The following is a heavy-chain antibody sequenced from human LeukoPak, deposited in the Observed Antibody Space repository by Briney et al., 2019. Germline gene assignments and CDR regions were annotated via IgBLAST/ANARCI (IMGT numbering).Heavy chain of an antibody. J-gene: IGHJ4*02. V-gene: IGHV1-69*13. Sequence: ASVKVSCKASGGTFSSYAISWVRQAPGQGLEWMGGIIPIFGTANYAQKFQGRVTITADESTSTAYMELSSLRSEDTAVYYCAVWGSYRYLFDYWGQGTLVTVSS. CDR2: IIPIFGTA. D-gene: IGHD3-16*02. CDR1: GGTFSSYA. CDR3: AVWGSYRYLFDY.